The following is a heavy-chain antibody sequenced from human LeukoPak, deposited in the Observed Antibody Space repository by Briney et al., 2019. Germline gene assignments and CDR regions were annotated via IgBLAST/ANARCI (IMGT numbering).Heavy chain of an antibody. CDR3: ARDKGRGGYRFDY. Sequence: GGSLRLSCAASGFTFSSYSMNWVRQAPGKGLEWVSYISSSSTIYYADSVKGRFTISRDNAKNSLYLQMNSLRAEDTAVYYCARDKGRGGYRFDYWGQGTLVTVSS. J-gene: IGHJ4*02. CDR2: ISSSSTI. V-gene: IGHV3-48*01. D-gene: IGHD6-19*01. CDR1: GFTFSSYS.